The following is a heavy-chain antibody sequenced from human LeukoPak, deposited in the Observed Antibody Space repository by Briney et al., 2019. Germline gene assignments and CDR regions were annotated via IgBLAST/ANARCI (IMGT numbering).Heavy chain of an antibody. CDR3: ARATSVRRDAYNWHFDY. V-gene: IGHV3-21*01. D-gene: IGHD5-24*01. CDR2: ITSSSIYI. J-gene: IGHJ4*02. CDR1: GFTFSSYT. Sequence: GGSLRLSCAASGFTFSSYTMNWVRQAPGKGLEWVSSITSSSIYIYYADSVKGRFTISRDNAKNSLYLQMNSLRAEDTAIYYCARATSVRRDAYNWHFDYWGQGTLVTVSS.